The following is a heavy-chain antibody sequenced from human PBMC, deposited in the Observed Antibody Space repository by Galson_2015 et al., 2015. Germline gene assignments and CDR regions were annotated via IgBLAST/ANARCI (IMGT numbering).Heavy chain of an antibody. Sequence: SVKVSCKASGYTFTSYYMHWVRQAPGQGLEWMGIINPSGGSTSYAQKFQGRVTMTRDTSTSTVYVELCSLRSEDTAVYNCARENIVVVPAAQPYYYYYGMDVWGQGTTVTVSS. CDR1: GYTFTSYY. J-gene: IGHJ6*02. CDR3: ARENIVVVPAAQPYYYYYGMDV. V-gene: IGHV1-46*01. CDR2: INPSGGST. D-gene: IGHD2-2*01.